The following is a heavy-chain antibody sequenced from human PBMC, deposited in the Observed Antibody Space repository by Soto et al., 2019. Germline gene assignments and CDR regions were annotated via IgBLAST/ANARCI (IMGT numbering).Heavy chain of an antibody. V-gene: IGHV3-23*01. CDR3: AKDSCIIVKAGDAFDV. D-gene: IGHD2-15*01. CDR2: ISDSGDRT. J-gene: IGHJ3*01. CDR1: GFTLSMSA. Sequence: EVQLMESGGGLVQPGGSLRLSCASSGFTLSMSAVNWVRQAPGKGLEWVSYISDSGDRTYYADSVKGRFTISRDRSKNTVSLQMDSLRAEDTAVYYCAKDSCIIVKAGDAFDVWGQGTKVTVSS.